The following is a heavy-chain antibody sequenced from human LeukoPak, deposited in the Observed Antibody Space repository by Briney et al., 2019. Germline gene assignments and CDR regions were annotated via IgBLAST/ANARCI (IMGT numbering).Heavy chain of an antibody. CDR2: ISWNSGSI. D-gene: IGHD6-13*01. Sequence: PGGSLRLSCAASGFTFDDYAMHWVRQAPGKGLEWVSGISWNSGSIGYADSVKGRFTISRDNAKNSLYLQMNSLRAEDTALYYCAKGGVDRDSSWYFAGRGGGPYYFDYWGQGTLVTVSS. V-gene: IGHV3-9*01. J-gene: IGHJ4*02. CDR3: AKGGVDRDSSWYFAGRGGGPYYFDY. CDR1: GFTFDDYA.